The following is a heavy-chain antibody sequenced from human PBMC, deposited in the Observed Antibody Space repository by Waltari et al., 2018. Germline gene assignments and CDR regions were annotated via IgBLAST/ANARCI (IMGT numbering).Heavy chain of an antibody. Sequence: QVQLVQSGAEVKKPGASVKVSCKTSGYTFTDYFLHWVRQAPGQGLEWMGWINPNSGGTNYSQKFQGRVTMTRDTSISTAYMELSRLRSDDTAVYYCARVNSPRVRRLLKVDYYYYMDVWGKGTTVTVSS. V-gene: IGHV1-2*02. D-gene: IGHD3-10*01. CDR2: INPNSGGT. CDR1: GYTFTDYF. CDR3: ARVNSPRVRRLLKVDYYYYMDV. J-gene: IGHJ6*03.